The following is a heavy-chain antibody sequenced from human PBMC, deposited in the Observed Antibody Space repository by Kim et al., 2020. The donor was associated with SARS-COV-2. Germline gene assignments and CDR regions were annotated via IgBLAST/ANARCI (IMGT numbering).Heavy chain of an antibody. CDR2: IYYSGST. D-gene: IGHD4-17*01. Sequence: SETLSLTCTVSGGSVSSGSYYWSWIRQPPGKGLEWIGYIYYSGSTNYNPSLKSRVTISVDTSKNQFSLKLSSVTAADTAVYYCARDFAGYGGNPDYFDYWGQGTLVTVSS. V-gene: IGHV4-61*01. CDR1: GGSVSSGSYY. J-gene: IGHJ4*02. CDR3: ARDFAGYGGNPDYFDY.